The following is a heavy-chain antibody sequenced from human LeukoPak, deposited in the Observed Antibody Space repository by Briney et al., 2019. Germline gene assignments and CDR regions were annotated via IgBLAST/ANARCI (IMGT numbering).Heavy chain of an antibody. V-gene: IGHV1-24*01. CDR1: GYTLTELS. Sequence: ASVTVSFKVSGYTLTELSMHWVRQAPGKGLEWMGGFDPEDGETIYAQKFQGRVTMTEDTSTDTAYMELSSLRSEDTAVYYCATARQYYYDSSGHPYFDYWGQGTLVTVSS. CDR3: ATARQYYYDSSGHPYFDY. CDR2: FDPEDGET. J-gene: IGHJ4*02. D-gene: IGHD3-22*01.